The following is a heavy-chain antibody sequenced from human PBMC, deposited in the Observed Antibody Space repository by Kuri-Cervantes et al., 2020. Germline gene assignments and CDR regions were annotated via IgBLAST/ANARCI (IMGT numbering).Heavy chain of an antibody. D-gene: IGHD6-19*01. CDR3: ARIGYSSGWTNFDY. CDR1: GFTFSSYW. CDR2: IKQDGSEK. J-gene: IGHJ4*02. V-gene: IGHV3-7*01. Sequence: GGSLRLSCAASGFTFSSYWMSWVRQAPGKGLEWVANIKQDGSEKYYVDSVKGRFTISRDNVKNSLYLQMNSLRAEDTAVYYCARIGYSSGWTNFDYWGQGTLVTVSS.